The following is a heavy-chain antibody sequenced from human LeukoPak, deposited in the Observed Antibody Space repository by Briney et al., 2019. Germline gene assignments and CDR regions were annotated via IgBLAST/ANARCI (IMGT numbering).Heavy chain of an antibody. D-gene: IGHD4-17*01. CDR3: ARWRPGGDYVSFWFDP. J-gene: IGHJ5*02. CDR1: GGSISSSSYY. V-gene: IGHV4-39*07. CDR2: IYYSGST. Sequence: SETLSLTCTVSGGSISSSSYYWGWIRQPPGKGLEWIGSIYYSGSTYYNPSLKSRVTISVDTSKNQFSLKLSSVTAADTAVYYCARWRPGGDYVSFWFDPWGQGTLVTVSS.